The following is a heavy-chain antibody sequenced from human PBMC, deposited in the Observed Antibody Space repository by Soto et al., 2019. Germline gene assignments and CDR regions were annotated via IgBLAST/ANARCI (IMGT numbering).Heavy chain of an antibody. CDR1: GFSLSTSGVG. Sequence: QITLKESGPTLVKPTQTLTLTCTFSGFSLSTSGVGVGWIRQPPGKALEWLALIYWDDDKRYSPSLTSRLTITTDPPKNQVVLTMTNMDPVDTATYYCARVLVVVANYGMDVWGQGTTVTVSS. D-gene: IGHD2-15*01. CDR2: IYWDDDK. J-gene: IGHJ6*02. V-gene: IGHV2-5*02. CDR3: ARVLVVVANYGMDV.